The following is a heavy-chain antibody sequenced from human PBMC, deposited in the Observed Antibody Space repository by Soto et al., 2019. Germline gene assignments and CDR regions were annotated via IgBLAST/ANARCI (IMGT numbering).Heavy chain of an antibody. CDR2: ISGSGGST. Sequence: EVPLLESGGGLVQPGGSLRLSCAASGFNFSSYAMSWVRQAPGKGLEWVSAISGSGGSTYYADSVKGRFTISRDNSKNTLYLQMNSLRAEDTAVYYCAKGAWVGGILAYWGQGTLVTVSS. D-gene: IGHD1-26*01. J-gene: IGHJ4*02. CDR1: GFNFSSYA. CDR3: AKGAWVGGILAY. V-gene: IGHV3-23*01.